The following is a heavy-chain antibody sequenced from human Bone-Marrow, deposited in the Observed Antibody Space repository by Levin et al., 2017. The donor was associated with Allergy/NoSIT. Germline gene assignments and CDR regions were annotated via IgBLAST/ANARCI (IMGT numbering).Heavy chain of an antibody. Sequence: LSLTCAASGFTFSSYAMSWVRQAPGKGLEWVSSISGSGTITHYAESVKGRFTISRDISKNMLHLQMNSLRAEDTAIYFCAKEGLAVAGYYFDSWGQGTLVTLSS. V-gene: IGHV3-23*01. CDR3: AKEGLAVAGYYFDS. J-gene: IGHJ4*02. CDR1: GFTFSSYA. D-gene: IGHD6-19*01. CDR2: ISGSGTIT.